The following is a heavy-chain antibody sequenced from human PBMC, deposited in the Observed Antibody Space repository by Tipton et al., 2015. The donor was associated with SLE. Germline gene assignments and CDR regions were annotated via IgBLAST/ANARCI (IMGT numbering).Heavy chain of an antibody. CDR2: IYYSGST. J-gene: IGHJ4*02. Sequence: TLSLTCTVSGGSISSHYWSWIRQPPGKGLEWIGYIYYSGSTNYNPSLKSRVTISVDTSKNQFSLKLSSVTAADTAVYYCARVLPSSIAGGAFDYWGQGTLVTVSS. CDR1: GGSISSHY. V-gene: IGHV4-59*11. CDR3: ARVLPSSIAGGAFDY. D-gene: IGHD6-6*01.